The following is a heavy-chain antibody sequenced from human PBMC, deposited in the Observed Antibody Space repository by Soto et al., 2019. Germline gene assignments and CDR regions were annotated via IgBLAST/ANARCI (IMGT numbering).Heavy chain of an antibody. CDR2: IYYSGST. CDR3: ASLVAGYSYGYMSYYFDY. J-gene: IGHJ4*02. D-gene: IGHD5-18*01. Sequence: QLQLQESGPGLVKPSETLSLTCTVSGGSISSSSYYWGWIRQPPGKGLEWIGSIYYSGSTYYNPSLKSRVTISVDTSKNQFSLKLSSVTAADTAVYYCASLVAGYSYGYMSYYFDYWGQGTLVTVSS. CDR1: GGSISSSSYY. V-gene: IGHV4-39*01.